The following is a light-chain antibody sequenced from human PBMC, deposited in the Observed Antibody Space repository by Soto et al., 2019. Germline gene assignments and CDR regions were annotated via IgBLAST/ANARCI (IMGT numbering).Light chain of an antibody. V-gene: IGLV2-8*01. Sequence: QSALTQPPSASGSPGQSVAISCTGTSSDVGGYNYVSWYQQHPGKAPKLMIYEVNKRPSGVPDRFSGSKSGNTASLTVSGLQAEDEADYYCASYTRTTTLVFGGGTKLTVL. CDR3: ASYTRTTTLV. J-gene: IGLJ2*01. CDR2: EVN. CDR1: SSDVGGYNY.